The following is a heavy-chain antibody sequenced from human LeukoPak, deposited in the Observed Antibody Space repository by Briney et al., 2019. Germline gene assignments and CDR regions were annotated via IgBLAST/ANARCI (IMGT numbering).Heavy chain of an antibody. D-gene: IGHD4-17*01. V-gene: IGHV3-53*05. J-gene: IGHJ6*02. CDR1: GFTVSSNY. CDR3: ATTVTPEDYYYYGMDA. CDR2: IYIGGIT. Sequence: GGALRVSCAASGFTVSSNYMSGVRQAPGEGLGWVSVIYIGGITYYAASVKARFTITRDNSKNTLYLQMNSLRAEDTAVYYCATTVTPEDYYYYGMDAWGQGTTVTVSS.